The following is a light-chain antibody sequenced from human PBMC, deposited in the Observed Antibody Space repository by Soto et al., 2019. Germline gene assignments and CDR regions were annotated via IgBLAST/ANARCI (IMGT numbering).Light chain of an antibody. J-gene: IGLJ2*01. CDR1: SSDVGGYNY. Sequence: QPVLTQPASVSGSPGQSITISCTGTSSDVGGYNYVSWYQQHPGKAPKLMIYDVSYRPSGVSNRFSGSKSGSTASLAISGLQAEDEADYYCSSYTTSDTLVFGGGTKLTVL. CDR3: SSYTTSDTLV. CDR2: DVS. V-gene: IGLV2-14*03.